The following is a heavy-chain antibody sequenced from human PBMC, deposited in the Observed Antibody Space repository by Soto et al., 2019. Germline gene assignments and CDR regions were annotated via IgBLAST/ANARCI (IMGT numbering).Heavy chain of an antibody. CDR1: GFTFASYA. CDR2: IDASGSRT. V-gene: IGHV3-NL1*01. CDR3: ARDNKTYFDY. J-gene: IGHJ4*02. Sequence: GGSLRLSCAASGFTFASYAMAWVRQAPGKGVEWVSGIDASGSRTYYADSVKGRFTISRDNSKNTLYLQMNSLRAEDTAVYYCARDNKTYFDYWGQGTLVTVSS.